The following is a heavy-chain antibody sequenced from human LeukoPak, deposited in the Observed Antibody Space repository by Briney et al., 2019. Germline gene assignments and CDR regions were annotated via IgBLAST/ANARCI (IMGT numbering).Heavy chain of an antibody. D-gene: IGHD2-2*01. Sequence: GGSLTLSCAASGFTFSSYGMHWVRQAPGKGLEWVAVIWYDGSNKYYADSVKGRFTISRDNSKNTLYLQMNSLRAEDTAVYYCARDRVPAAYFDYWGQGTLVTVSS. CDR1: GFTFSSYG. V-gene: IGHV3-33*01. CDR3: ARDRVPAAYFDY. CDR2: IWYDGSNK. J-gene: IGHJ4*02.